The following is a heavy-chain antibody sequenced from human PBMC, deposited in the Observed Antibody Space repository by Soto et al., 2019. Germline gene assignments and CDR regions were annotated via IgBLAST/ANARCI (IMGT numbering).Heavy chain of an antibody. V-gene: IGHV3-7*05. J-gene: IGHJ6*02. Sequence: GGSQRLSCAASGFTFSSYWVSWVRQAPGKGLEWVANIKQDGSEKCYVDSVKGRFTISRDNAKNSLYLQMNSLRAEDTAVYYCARDSIAVAGTFVYYYYYGMDVWGQGTTVTVSS. D-gene: IGHD6-19*01. CDR1: GFTFSSYW. CDR2: IKQDGSEK. CDR3: ARDSIAVAGTFVYYYYYGMDV.